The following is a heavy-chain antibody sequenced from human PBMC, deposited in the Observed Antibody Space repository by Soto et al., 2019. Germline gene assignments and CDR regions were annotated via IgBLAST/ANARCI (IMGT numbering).Heavy chain of an antibody. V-gene: IGHV3-66*04. CDR1: GVTVCSNY. CDR2: IYSGGST. J-gene: IGHJ4*02. CDR3: ARQSRTLSRYDYGDYALDY. D-gene: IGHD4-17*01. Sequence: GGSLRLSCAASGVTVCSNYMGWVRQAPGKGLEWVSVIYSGGSTYYADSVKGRFTISRDNSKNTLYRQMNSLRAEDTAVYYCARQSRTLSRYDYGDYALDYWGQGTLVTVSS.